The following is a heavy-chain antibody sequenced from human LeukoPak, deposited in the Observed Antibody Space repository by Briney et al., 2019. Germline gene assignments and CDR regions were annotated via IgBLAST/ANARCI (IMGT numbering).Heavy chain of an antibody. J-gene: IGHJ4*02. Sequence: PGGSLRLSCAASGFTFSSYAMSWVRQAPGKGLEWVAFIRYDGSNKYYADSVKGRFTISRDNSKNTLYLQMNSLRAEDTAVYYCAKASLRGFWSGYQTGTFDYWGQGTLVTVSS. CDR2: IRYDGSNK. V-gene: IGHV3-30*02. CDR3: AKASLRGFWSGYQTGTFDY. CDR1: GFTFSSYA. D-gene: IGHD3-3*01.